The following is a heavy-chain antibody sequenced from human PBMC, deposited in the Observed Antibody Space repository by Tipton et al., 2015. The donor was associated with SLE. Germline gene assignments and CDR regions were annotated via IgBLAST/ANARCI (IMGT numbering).Heavy chain of an antibody. V-gene: IGHV4-59*08. J-gene: IGHJ4*02. Sequence: TLSLTCIVSNDSMNSYYWNWIRQPAGKGLEWIGYLYYTGNTNYNPSLESRVTMSVDTSNNEFSLKLSSVTAADTAVYFCARQDLRRAATLTFDIWGLGTLVTVSS. D-gene: IGHD6-25*01. CDR3: ARQDLRRAATLTFDI. CDR2: LYYTGNT. CDR1: NDSMNSYY.